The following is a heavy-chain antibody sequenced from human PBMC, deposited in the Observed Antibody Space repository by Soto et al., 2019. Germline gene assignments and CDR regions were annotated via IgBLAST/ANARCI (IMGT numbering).Heavy chain of an antibody. J-gene: IGHJ4*02. Sequence: GGSLRLSCAASGFTFSTSWMHWVRQAPGKGLVWVSRINSDGISTSYADSVKGRFTISRDNAKNTLYLQMNSLRAEDTAVYYCARQEISLWSTPDYWGQGTLVTVSS. CDR3: ARQEISLWSTPDY. V-gene: IGHV3-74*01. CDR1: GFTFSTSW. D-gene: IGHD3-16*02. CDR2: INSDGIST.